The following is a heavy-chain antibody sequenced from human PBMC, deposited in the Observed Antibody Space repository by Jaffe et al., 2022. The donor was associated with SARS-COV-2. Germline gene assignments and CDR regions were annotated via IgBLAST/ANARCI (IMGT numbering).Heavy chain of an antibody. CDR1: GFTFSSYS. V-gene: IGHV3-48*02. D-gene: IGHD2-15*01. CDR2: ISSSSSTI. J-gene: IGHJ6*02. Sequence: EVQLVESGGGLVQPGGSLRLSCAASGFTFSSYSMNWVRQAPGKGLEWVSYISSSSSTIYYADSVKGRFTISRDNAKNSLYLQMNSLRDEDTAVYYCATCSGGSCQLRRAEVTYYYYYGMDVWGQGTTVTVSS. CDR3: ATCSGGSCQLRRAEVTYYYYYGMDV.